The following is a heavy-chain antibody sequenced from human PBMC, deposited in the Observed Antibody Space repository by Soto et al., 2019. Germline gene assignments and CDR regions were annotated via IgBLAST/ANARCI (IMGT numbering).Heavy chain of an antibody. CDR2: IVVGSGNT. Sequence: GASVKVSCKASGFTFTSSAVQWVRQARGQRLEWIGWIVVGSGNTNYAQKFQERVTITRDMSTSTAYMELSSLRSEDTAVYYCARAYCSGGSCYHYGMDVWGQGTTVTVSS. CDR1: GFTFTSSA. D-gene: IGHD2-15*01. CDR3: ARAYCSGGSCYHYGMDV. V-gene: IGHV1-58*01. J-gene: IGHJ6*02.